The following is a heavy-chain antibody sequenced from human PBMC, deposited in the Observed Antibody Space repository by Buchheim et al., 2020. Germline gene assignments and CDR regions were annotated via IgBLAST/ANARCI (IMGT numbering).Heavy chain of an antibody. V-gene: IGHV3-15*07. J-gene: IGHJ4*02. CDR2: IKSKTAGGTT. Sequence: EVQLVESGGGLVKPGGSLRLSCAASGFTFSNTWMNWVRQAPGKGLEWVGRIKSKTAGGTTDYGEPVKGRFTISRDDSKNTVYLQMNSLKTEDTAVYYCSTGNPAGTYWGQGTL. CDR3: STGNPAGTY. CDR1: GFTFSNTW. D-gene: IGHD6-13*01.